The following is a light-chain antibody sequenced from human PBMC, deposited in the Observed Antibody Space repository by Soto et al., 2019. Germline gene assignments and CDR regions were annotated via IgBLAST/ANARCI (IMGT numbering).Light chain of an antibody. Sequence: EIVLTQSPATLSLSPGERATLSCRASQSVSSYLAWYQQKPGQAPRLLIYDASNRATGIPARFSGSGSGTDFTLTISRLEPEDFAVYYCQQRSNWAPTFGKGTRLEIK. CDR3: QQRSNWAPT. J-gene: IGKJ5*01. V-gene: IGKV3-11*01. CDR2: DAS. CDR1: QSVSSY.